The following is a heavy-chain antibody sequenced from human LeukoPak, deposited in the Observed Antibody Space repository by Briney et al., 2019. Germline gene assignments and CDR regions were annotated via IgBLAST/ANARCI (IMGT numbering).Heavy chain of an antibody. V-gene: IGHV3-53*01. D-gene: IGHD6-6*01. CDR1: GFTVSSNY. J-gene: IGHJ1*01. Sequence: GGSLRLSCAASGFTVSSNYMSWVRQAPGKGLEWVSVIYSGGSTYYADSVKGRFTISRDNSKNTLYLQMNSLRAEDTAVYYCAKPPFSTSSLGKYFQHWGQGTVVTVSS. CDR2: IYSGGST. CDR3: AKPPFSTSSLGKYFQH.